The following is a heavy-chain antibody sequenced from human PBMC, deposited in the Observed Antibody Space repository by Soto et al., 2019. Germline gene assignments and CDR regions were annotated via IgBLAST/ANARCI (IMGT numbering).Heavy chain of an antibody. D-gene: IGHD1-26*01. CDR1: GGTLSNSA. Sequence: SVKVSCKASGGTLSNSAISWVRQAPGQGLEWMGGIMPVFRTPDYAQKLQGRVTMTTDTSTSTAYMELRSLRSDDTAVYYCARVVGALGHWFDPWGQGTLVTVSS. V-gene: IGHV1-69*05. CDR2: IMPVFRTP. J-gene: IGHJ5*02. CDR3: ARVVGALGHWFDP.